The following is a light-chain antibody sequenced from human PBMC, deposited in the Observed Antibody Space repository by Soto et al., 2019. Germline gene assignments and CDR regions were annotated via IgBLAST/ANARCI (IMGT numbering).Light chain of an antibody. Sequence: SQSPVILYVTPGERATLSCRASQSVSSSYLAWYQQKPGQAPRLLIYGASSRATGIPDRFSGSGSGTDFTLTISRLEPEDFAVYYCQQYGSSPTFGQGTRLEIK. J-gene: IGKJ5*01. CDR1: QSVSSSY. CDR2: GAS. CDR3: QQYGSSPT. V-gene: IGKV3-20*01.